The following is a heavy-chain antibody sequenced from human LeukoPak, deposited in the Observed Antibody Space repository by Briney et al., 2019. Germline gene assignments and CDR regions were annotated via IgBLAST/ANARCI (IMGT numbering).Heavy chain of an antibody. V-gene: IGHV1-18*01. J-gene: IGHJ5*02. Sequence: ASVKVSCKASGGTFSSYAISWVRQAPGQGLEWMGWISAYNGNTNYAQKLQGRVAMTTDTSTSTAYMELRSLRSDDTAVYYCARRGVGGEFDPWGQGTLVTVSS. CDR3: ARRGVGGEFDP. CDR1: GGTFSSYA. CDR2: ISAYNGNT.